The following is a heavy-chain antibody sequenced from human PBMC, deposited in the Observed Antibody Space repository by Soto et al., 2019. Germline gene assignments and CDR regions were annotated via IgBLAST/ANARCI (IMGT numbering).Heavy chain of an antibody. J-gene: IGHJ4*02. CDR3: AKHPYYGSGSPYPFYFDY. D-gene: IGHD3-10*01. Sequence: GGSLRLSCAASGFTFSSYAMSWVRQAPGKGLEWVSAISGSGGSTYYADSVKGRFTISRDNSKNTLYLQMNSLRAEDTAVYYCAKHPYYGSGSPYPFYFDYWGQGTLVTVSS. CDR2: ISGSGGST. CDR1: GFTFSSYA. V-gene: IGHV3-23*01.